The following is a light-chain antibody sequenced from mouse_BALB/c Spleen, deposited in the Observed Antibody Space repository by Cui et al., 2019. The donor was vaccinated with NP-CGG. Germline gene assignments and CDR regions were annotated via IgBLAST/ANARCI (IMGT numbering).Light chain of an antibody. CDR1: TGAVTTTNY. CDR3: ALWYSNHWV. CDR2: GTN. J-gene: IGLJ1*01. Sequence: QAVVTQASALTTSPGETVTLTCRSSTGAVTTTNYANWVQEKPDHLFTGLIGGTNNRAPGVPARFSGFLIGDKAALTITGAQIEDEATYFCALWYSNHWVFGGGTKLTVL. V-gene: IGLV1*01.